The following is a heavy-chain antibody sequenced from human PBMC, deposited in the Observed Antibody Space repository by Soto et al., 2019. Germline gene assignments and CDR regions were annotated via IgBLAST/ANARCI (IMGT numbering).Heavy chain of an antibody. V-gene: IGHV5-51*01. CDR2: IYPGDSDT. CDR1: GYSFAGYW. CDR3: ARLPGVRGVFDGFNV. D-gene: IGHD3-10*01. Sequence: GESLKISCQGSGYSFAGYWIGWVRQMPGKGLDWVGVIYPGDSDTRYSPSFHVQVTISADKSMSTAYLQWSSLKASDTAMYFCARLPGVRGVFDGFNVWGQGTMVTVSS. J-gene: IGHJ3*01.